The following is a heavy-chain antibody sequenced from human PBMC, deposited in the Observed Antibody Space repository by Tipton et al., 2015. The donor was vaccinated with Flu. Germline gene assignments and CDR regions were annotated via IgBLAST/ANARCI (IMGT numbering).Heavy chain of an antibody. CDR3: ASKVANWGLWEPLDY. CDR2: IYFTGKT. V-gene: IGHV4-31*11. Sequence: TLSLTCAVSGVSISSGGYYWSWIRQPPGKGLEWIGYIYFTGKTYYNSSLQSRVSIAVDTSKNHSSLRLNSVTAADTAVYYCASKVANWGLWEPLDYWGHGTLVTVSS. CDR1: GVSISSGGYY. J-gene: IGHJ4*01. D-gene: IGHD7-27*01.